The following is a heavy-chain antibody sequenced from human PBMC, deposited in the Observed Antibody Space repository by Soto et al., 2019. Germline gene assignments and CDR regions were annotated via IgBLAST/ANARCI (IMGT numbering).Heavy chain of an antibody. Sequence: SETLSLTCNVSGASISGNYWSWIRQPPGKGLEWIGYIYYSGATNYNPSLESRVTISVDTPKSQFSLKLTSVTPADTAVYYCARVRWNSYVGGYFDYWGQGTLVTVSS. CDR3: ARVRWNSYVGGYFDY. CDR1: GASISGNY. D-gene: IGHD1-7*01. CDR2: IYYSGAT. V-gene: IGHV4-59*01. J-gene: IGHJ4*02.